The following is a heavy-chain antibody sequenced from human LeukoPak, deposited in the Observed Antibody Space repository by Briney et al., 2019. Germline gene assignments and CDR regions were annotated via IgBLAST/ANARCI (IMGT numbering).Heavy chain of an antibody. V-gene: IGHV1-46*01. D-gene: IGHD6-6*01. CDR3: ASVPSSSDVWGLYY. J-gene: IGHJ4*02. CDR1: GYTFTSYY. Sequence: ASVKVSCKASGYTFTSYYMHWVRQAPGQGLEWMGIINPSGGSTNYAQKFQGRVTITADKSTSTAYMELSSLRSEDTAVYYCASVPSSSDVWGLYYWGQGTLVTVSS. CDR2: INPSGGST.